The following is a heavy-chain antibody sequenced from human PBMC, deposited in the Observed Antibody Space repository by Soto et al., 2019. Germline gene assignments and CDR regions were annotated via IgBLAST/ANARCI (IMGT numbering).Heavy chain of an antibody. J-gene: IGHJ4*02. CDR2: IYYSGST. D-gene: IGHD3-22*01. CDR3: ARIGSGDSSGYYFLDY. V-gene: IGHV4-30-4*01. Sequence: QVQLQESGPGLVKPSQTLSLTCTVSGGSISSGEYYWSWIRQPAGKGLEWIGYIYYSGSTYYNPSLKSRVIISLDTSKNQFSLKLSSVTAADTAVYYCARIGSGDSSGYYFLDYWGQGTLVTVSS. CDR1: GGSISSGEYY.